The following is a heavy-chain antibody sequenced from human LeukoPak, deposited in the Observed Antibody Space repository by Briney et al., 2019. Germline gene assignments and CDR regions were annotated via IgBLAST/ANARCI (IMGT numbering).Heavy chain of an antibody. D-gene: IGHD2-2*01. J-gene: IGHJ4*02. CDR2: IYHRGRT. Sequence: PSETLSLTCTVSGGTFSSNSFYWGWIRQSPGKGLEWIGSIYHRGRTYYNPSLKSRVTISVDTSKNQFSLKLSSVTAADTAVYFCARESSEYCSTTPCPPYAAFDYWGQGTLVTVSS. V-gene: IGHV4-39*07. CDR1: GGTFSSNSFY. CDR3: ARESSEYCSTTPCPPYAAFDY.